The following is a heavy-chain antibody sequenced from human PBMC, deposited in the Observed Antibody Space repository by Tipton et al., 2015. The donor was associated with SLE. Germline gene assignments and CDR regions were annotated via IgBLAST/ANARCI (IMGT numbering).Heavy chain of an antibody. J-gene: IGHJ6*02. CDR1: GGSISSSPYY. V-gene: IGHV4-39*07. Sequence: LRLSCTVSGGSISSSPYYWAWIRQPPGKGLEWIGTVYSGGNTYHIPSLKTRVTISVDTSKSQIFLKMSSVTAADTAVYYCARDSLNWGSYYHGMDVWGQGTTVTVSS. D-gene: IGHD3-16*01. CDR2: VYSGGNT. CDR3: ARDSLNWGSYYHGMDV.